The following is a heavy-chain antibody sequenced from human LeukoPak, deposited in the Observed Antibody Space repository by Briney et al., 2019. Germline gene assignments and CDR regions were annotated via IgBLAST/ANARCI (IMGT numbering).Heavy chain of an antibody. D-gene: IGHD3-10*01. Sequence: SVKVSCKASGGTFSNFAFSWVRQAPGQGLQGVERIIPIVDVTSYPQNFKGRVTITADESPTTAYMELSSLRSEDTAVYYCAREMGDREFYFDYWGQGTLVTVSS. CDR2: IIPIVDVT. CDR3: AREMGDREFYFDY. V-gene: IGHV1-69*04. CDR1: GGTFSNFA. J-gene: IGHJ4*02.